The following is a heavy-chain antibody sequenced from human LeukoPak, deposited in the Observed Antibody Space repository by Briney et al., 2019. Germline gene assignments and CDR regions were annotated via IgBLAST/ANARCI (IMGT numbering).Heavy chain of an antibody. J-gene: IGHJ6*02. CDR2: INPSGGST. V-gene: IGHV1-46*01. CDR3: ARLQGGSSSPEDYYYGMDV. D-gene: IGHD6-6*01. CDR1: GYTFTSYY. Sequence: ASVKVSCKASGYTFTSYYMHWVRQAPGQGLEWMGIINPSGGSTSYAQKFQGRVTMTRDTSTSTVYMELSSLRSEDTAVYYCARLQGGSSSPEDYYYGMDVWGQGTTVTVSS.